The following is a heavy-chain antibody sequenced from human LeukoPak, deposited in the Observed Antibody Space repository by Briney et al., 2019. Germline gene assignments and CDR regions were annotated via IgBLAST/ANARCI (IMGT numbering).Heavy chain of an antibody. J-gene: IGHJ3*02. CDR2: IYPDDSDT. D-gene: IGHD6-19*01. Sequence: GESLKISCKGSGYSFSNYWIGWVRQMPGKGLEWMGIIYPDDSDTRYSPYFQGQVTISADKSISTAYLQWSSLKASDTAMYYCAGGGIAVAGPMGAFDIWGQGTMVTVFS. CDR1: GYSFSNYW. CDR3: AGGGIAVAGPMGAFDI. V-gene: IGHV5-51*01.